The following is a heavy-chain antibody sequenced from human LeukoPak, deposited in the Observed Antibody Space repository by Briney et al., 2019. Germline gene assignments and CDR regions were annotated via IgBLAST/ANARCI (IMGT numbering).Heavy chain of an antibody. CDR3: AKKGGSGNLVYFDY. CDR2: IYSSGTT. Sequence: SETLSLTCTVSGDPISGSYWSWIRQPPGQGLEYIGYIYSSGTTNYNPSLKSRFTISVDTSRNQLFLKLTSVTAADTAVYFCAKKGGSGNLVYFDYWGQGALVTVSS. D-gene: IGHD3-10*01. CDR1: GDPISGSY. J-gene: IGHJ4*02. V-gene: IGHV4-4*09.